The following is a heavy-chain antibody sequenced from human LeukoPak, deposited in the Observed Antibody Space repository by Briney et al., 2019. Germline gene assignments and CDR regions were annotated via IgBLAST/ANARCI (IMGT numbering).Heavy chain of an antibody. J-gene: IGHJ3*02. D-gene: IGHD1-26*01. CDR2: ISAYNGNT. Sequence: ASVKVTCKASGYTFTSYGISWVRQAPGQGLEWMGWISAYNGNTNYAQKLQGRVTMTTDTSTSTAYMELRSLRSDDTAVYYCARDLLPGATDAFDIWGQGTMVTVSS. CDR3: ARDLLPGATDAFDI. CDR1: GYTFTSYG. V-gene: IGHV1-18*01.